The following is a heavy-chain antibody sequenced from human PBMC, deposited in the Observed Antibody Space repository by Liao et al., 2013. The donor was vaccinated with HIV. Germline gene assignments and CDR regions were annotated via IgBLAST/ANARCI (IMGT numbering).Heavy chain of an antibody. V-gene: IGHV4-4*07. CDR3: ARGDHNWGSGYYYYYMDV. CDR2: IYSSGSA. J-gene: IGHJ6*03. CDR1: GGSISSYY. D-gene: IGHD7-27*01. Sequence: QVQLQESGPGLVKPSETLSLTCTVSGGSISSYYWSWIRQPAGKGLEWIGRIYSSGSANYNPSLKSRVTMSVDTSKNQFSLKLSSVTAADTAVYYCARGDHNWGSGYYYYYMDVWGKGTTVTVSS.